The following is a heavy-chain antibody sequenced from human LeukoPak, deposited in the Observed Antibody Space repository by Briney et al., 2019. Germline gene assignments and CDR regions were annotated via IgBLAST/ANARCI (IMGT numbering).Heavy chain of an antibody. CDR2: IYYSGST. CDR3: ARVAYYYDSSGYYNWFDP. Sequence: KTSETLSLTCTVSGGSISSGGYYWSWIRQHPGKGLEWIGYIYYSGSTYYNPSLKSRVTISVDTSKNQFSLKLSSVTAADTAVYYCARVAYYYDSSGYYNWFDPWGQGTLVTVSS. J-gene: IGHJ5*02. CDR1: GGSISSGGYY. D-gene: IGHD3-22*01. V-gene: IGHV4-31*03.